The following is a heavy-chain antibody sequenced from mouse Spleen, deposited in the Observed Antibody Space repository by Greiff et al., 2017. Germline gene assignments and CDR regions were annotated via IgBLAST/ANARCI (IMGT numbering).Heavy chain of an antibody. V-gene: IGHV5-9*04. Sequence: EVKLVESGGGLVKLGGSLKLSCAASGFTFSSYAMSWVRQTPEKRLEWVATISSGGGNTYYPDSVKGRFTISRDNAKNTLYLQMSSLKSEDTAMYYCARNYYGYYFDYWGQGTTLTVSS. CDR3: ARNYYGYYFDY. J-gene: IGHJ2*01. CDR1: GFTFSSYA. CDR2: ISSGGGNT. D-gene: IGHD1-1*01.